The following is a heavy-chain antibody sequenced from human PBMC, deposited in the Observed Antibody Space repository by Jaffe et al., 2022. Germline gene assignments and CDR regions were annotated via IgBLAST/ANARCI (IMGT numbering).Heavy chain of an antibody. V-gene: IGHV4-61*02. J-gene: IGHJ6*03. CDR3: ARETYYYDSSGYYAGDYYYYYMDV. CDR2: IYTSGST. CDR1: GGSISSGSYY. D-gene: IGHD3-22*01. Sequence: QVQLQESGPGLVKPSQTLSLTCTVSGGSISSGSYYWSWIRQPAGKGLEWIGRIYTSGSTNYNPSLKSRVTISVDTSKNQFSLKLSSVTAADTAVYYCARETYYYDSSGYYAGDYYYYYMDVWGKGTTVTVSS.